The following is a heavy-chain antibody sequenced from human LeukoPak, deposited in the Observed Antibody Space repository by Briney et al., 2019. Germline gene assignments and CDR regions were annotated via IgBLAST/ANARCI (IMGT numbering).Heavy chain of an antibody. Sequence: GGSLRLSCAASGFTFSNAWMSWVRQAPGKGLEWVSYISSSGSTIYYADSVKGRFTISRDNAKNSLYLQMNSLRAEDTAVYYCARSYYDSSGYPDYWGQGTLVTVSS. CDR2: ISSSGSTI. V-gene: IGHV3-48*03. CDR1: GFTFSNAW. J-gene: IGHJ4*02. D-gene: IGHD3-22*01. CDR3: ARSYYDSSGYPDY.